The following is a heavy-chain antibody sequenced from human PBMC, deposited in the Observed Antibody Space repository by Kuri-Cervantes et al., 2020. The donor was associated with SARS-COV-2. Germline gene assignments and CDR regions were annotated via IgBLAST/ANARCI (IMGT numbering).Heavy chain of an antibody. V-gene: IGHV3-30*18. CDR1: GFTFSSYG. CDR3: AKARYRFFSNSISDY. J-gene: IGHJ4*02. Sequence: GGSLRLSCAASGFTFSSYGMHWVRQAPGKGLEWVAVISYDGSNKYYADSVKGRFTISRDNSKNTLYLQMNSLRAEDTAVYYCAKARYRFFSNSISDYWGQGTLVTVSS. D-gene: IGHD3-3*02. CDR2: ISYDGSNK.